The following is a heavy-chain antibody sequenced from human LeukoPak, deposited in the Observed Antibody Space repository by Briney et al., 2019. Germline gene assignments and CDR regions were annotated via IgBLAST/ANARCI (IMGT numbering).Heavy chain of an antibody. J-gene: IGHJ4*02. CDR3: ARDWGSTGYDLYDS. V-gene: IGHV3-48*04. Sequence: GGSLRLSCVASGLTFSSYIMNWVRQAPGRGLEWISYISSSSSTIYYADSVKGRFTISRDNAKNSLYLQMNSLRAEDTAVYYCARDWGSTGYDLYDSWGQGTLVTVSS. D-gene: IGHD5-12*01. CDR2: ISSSSSTI. CDR1: GLTFSSYI.